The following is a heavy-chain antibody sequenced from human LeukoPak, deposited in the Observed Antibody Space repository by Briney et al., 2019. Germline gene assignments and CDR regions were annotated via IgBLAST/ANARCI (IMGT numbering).Heavy chain of an antibody. CDR2: ISSSGSTI. J-gene: IGHJ4*02. CDR3: ARETPDSSSWTAFDF. Sequence: GGSLRPSCAASGFTFSSYEMNWVRQAPGKGLEWVSYISSSGSTIYYADSVKGRFTISRDNAKNSLSLQMNSLRDEDTAVYYCARETPDSSSWTAFDFWGQGTLVTVSS. D-gene: IGHD6-13*01. CDR1: GFTFSSYE. V-gene: IGHV3-48*03.